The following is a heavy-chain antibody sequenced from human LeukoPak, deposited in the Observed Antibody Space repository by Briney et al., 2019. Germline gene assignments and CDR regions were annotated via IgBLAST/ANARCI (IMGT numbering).Heavy chain of an antibody. CDR2: ISGSGGST. CDR1: GFTFSSYA. J-gene: IGHJ4*02. CDR3: AKGLRGYYYGYGIDY. Sequence: GGSLRLSCAASGFTFSSYAMSWVRQAPGNGLEWVSAISGSGGSTYYADSVKGRFTISRDNSKNTLYLQMNSLRAEDTAVYYCAKGLRGYYYGYGIDYWGQGTLVTVSS. D-gene: IGHD3-10*01. V-gene: IGHV3-23*01.